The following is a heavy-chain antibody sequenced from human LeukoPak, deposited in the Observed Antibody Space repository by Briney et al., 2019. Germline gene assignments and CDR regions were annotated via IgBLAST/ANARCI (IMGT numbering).Heavy chain of an antibody. CDR2: INHSGST. D-gene: IGHD6-19*01. CDR3: ARQWLVSSLFHY. V-gene: IGHV4-34*01. CDR1: GESFSGDY. J-gene: IGHJ4*02. Sequence: SETLLHTCSVYGESFSGDYWSWIRQPPGKGLEWIGEINHSGSTNYNPSLRSRVTVSVHTSKNQLSLKLSSVTAADTAVYYCARQWLVSSLFHYWGQGTLVTVSS.